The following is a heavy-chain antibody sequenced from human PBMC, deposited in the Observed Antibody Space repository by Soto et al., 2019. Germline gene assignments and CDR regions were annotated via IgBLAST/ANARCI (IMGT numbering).Heavy chain of an antibody. V-gene: IGHV1-18*01. CDR3: ARDKFGYCSRTSCFNWFDP. D-gene: IGHD2-2*03. J-gene: IGHJ5*02. Sequence: QVQLVQSGAEVKKPGASLKVSCKASGYTFASYGITWVRQAPGQGLEWMGWISAYNGNTNYAQKLQGRVTMTTDTSRSTADMELRSLRSDDTAVDYCARDKFGYCSRTSCFNWFDPWGQGTLVTVSS. CDR2: ISAYNGNT. CDR1: GYTFASYG.